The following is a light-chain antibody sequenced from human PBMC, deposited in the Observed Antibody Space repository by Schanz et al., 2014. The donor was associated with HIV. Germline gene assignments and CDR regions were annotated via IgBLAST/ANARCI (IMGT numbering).Light chain of an antibody. CDR2: QAS. J-gene: IGKJ4*02. CDR1: QSVGSW. Sequence: DIQMTQPPSTLSASVGDTVTLACRASQSVGSWLAWYQQKPGKAPKLLIYQASVLESGVPPRFSGSGSGTEFFLTISSLQPDDFATYYCQQYNSYPLTFGRGTTVEIK. V-gene: IGKV1-5*03. CDR3: QQYNSYPLT.